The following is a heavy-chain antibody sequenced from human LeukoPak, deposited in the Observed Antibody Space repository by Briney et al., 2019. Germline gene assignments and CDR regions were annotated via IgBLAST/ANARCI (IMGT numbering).Heavy chain of an antibody. D-gene: IGHD2-2*02. Sequence: AETLSLTCTVSGGSISNYYWSWIRQPPGKGLEWIGHIYSTGSTTYSPSLKSRVIMSADTSKNQFSLKVTSVTAADTAVYYCARHRSEGSYPLDSWG. J-gene: IGHJ5*01. CDR3: ARHRSEGSYPLDS. CDR2: IYSTGST. V-gene: IGHV4-59*08. CDR1: GGSISNYY.